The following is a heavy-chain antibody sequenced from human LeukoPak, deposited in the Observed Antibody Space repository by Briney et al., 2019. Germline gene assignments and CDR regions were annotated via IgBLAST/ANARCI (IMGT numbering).Heavy chain of an antibody. CDR1: GFTFSNYN. CDR3: TRDASGSYSNY. V-gene: IGHV3-21*01. J-gene: IGHJ4*02. Sequence: GGSLRLSCSASGFTFSNYNMNWVRQTPGKGLEWVSCISGSSSYIYYADSVKGRFTISRDNAKNSLYLQMSNLRADDTAVYYCTRDASGSYSNYWGQGTLVTVSS. CDR2: ISGSSSYI. D-gene: IGHD3-10*01.